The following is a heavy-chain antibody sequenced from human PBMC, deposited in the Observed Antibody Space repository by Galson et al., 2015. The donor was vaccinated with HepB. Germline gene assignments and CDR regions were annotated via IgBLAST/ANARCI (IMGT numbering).Heavy chain of an antibody. CDR3: ARGGASGIYSLLVPIY. Sequence: SLRLSCAASGFTVSSNYMSWVRQAPGKGLEWVSVICRNSSTYYADSVKGRFTISRDNANSSLFLQMNNLRDEDTAVYYCARGGASGIYSLLVPIYWGQGILVTVSS. CDR2: ICRNSST. V-gene: IGHV3-66*01. J-gene: IGHJ4*02. D-gene: IGHD3-10*01. CDR1: GFTVSSNY.